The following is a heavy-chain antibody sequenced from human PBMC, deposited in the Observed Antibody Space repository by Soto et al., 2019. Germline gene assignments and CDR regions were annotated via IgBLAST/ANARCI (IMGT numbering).Heavy chain of an antibody. J-gene: IGHJ6*04. D-gene: IGHD3-10*01. V-gene: IGHV4-34*01. Sequence: PSETLSLTCAVYGGSFSGYYWSWIRQPPGKGLEWIGEINHSGSTNYNPSLKSRVTISVDTSKNQFSLKLSSVTAADTAVYYCARGRSTMVRGVINARYYYYGMDVWGKGTTVT. CDR3: ARGRSTMVRGVINARYYYYGMDV. CDR2: INHSGST. CDR1: GGSFSGYY.